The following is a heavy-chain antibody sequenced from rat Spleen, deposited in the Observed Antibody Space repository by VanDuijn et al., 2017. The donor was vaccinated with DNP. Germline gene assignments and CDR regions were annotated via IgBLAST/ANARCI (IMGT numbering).Heavy chain of an antibody. D-gene: IGHD1-4*01. CDR1: GFTFSGYW. V-gene: IGHV5-58*01. Sequence: EVQLVETGGGLVQPGRSLKLSCVASGFTFSGYWMYWIRQAPGKGLEWVGCINDDGGSTYYPDSVKGRFTISRNNVENTVYLQMNSLRSEDTATYYCGGTRVHWFAYWGQGTLVTVSS. CDR3: GGTRVHWFAY. CDR2: INDDGGST. J-gene: IGHJ3*01.